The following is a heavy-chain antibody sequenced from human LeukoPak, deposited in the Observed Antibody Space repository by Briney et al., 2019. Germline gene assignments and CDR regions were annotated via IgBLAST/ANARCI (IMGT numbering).Heavy chain of an antibody. CDR3: AKGGGYSYGTAFCDI. CDR2: ISSSSSTI. CDR1: GFTFSSYS. V-gene: IGHV3-48*01. Sequence: SGGSLRLSCAASGFTFSSYSMNWVRQAPGKGLEWVSYISSSSSTIYYADSVKGRFTISRDNSKNTLYLQMNSLRAEDTAVYYCAKGGGYSYGTAFCDIWGQGTMVTVSS. J-gene: IGHJ3*02. D-gene: IGHD5-18*01.